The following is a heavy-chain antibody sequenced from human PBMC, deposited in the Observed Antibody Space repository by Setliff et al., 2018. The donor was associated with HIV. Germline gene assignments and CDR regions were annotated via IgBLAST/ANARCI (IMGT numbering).Heavy chain of an antibody. Sequence: GASVKVSCKASGGIFSRFAFSWVRQAPGQGLEWMGGIIPIFGTPNYAQKFQGRVTITTDESTNTVYMELYSLTSKDTAVYYCARGGVYYYDSSGWSMDYWGQGTLVTVSS. J-gene: IGHJ4*02. D-gene: IGHD3-22*01. V-gene: IGHV1-69*05. CDR3: ARGGVYYYDSSGWSMDY. CDR1: GGIFSRFA. CDR2: IIPIFGTP.